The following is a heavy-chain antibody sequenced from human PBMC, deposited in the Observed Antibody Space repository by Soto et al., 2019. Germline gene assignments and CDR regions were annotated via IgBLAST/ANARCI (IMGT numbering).Heavy chain of an antibody. CDR3: ATREAITMIVYDAFDI. CDR2: IIPILGIA. CDR1: GGTFSSYT. J-gene: IGHJ3*02. D-gene: IGHD3-22*01. V-gene: IGHV1-69*02. Sequence: SVKVSCKASGGTFSSYTISWVRQAPGQGLEWMGRIIPILGIANYAQKFQGRVTITADKSTSTAYMEMSSLRSEDTAVYYCATREAITMIVYDAFDIWGQGTMVTVSS.